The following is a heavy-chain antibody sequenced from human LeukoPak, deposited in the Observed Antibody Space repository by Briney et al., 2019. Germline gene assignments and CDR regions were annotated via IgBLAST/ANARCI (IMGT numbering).Heavy chain of an antibody. CDR3: ARLPGGRQLN. D-gene: IGHD1-1*01. CDR1: GFTAGDTY. CDR2: IYSGGRA. Sequence: PGGSLRLSCAASGFTAGDTYMSWVRQAPGKGLEWVSVIYSGGRAFYADSVEGRFTISRDDSKNMVYLQMNSLRAEDTAIYYCARLPGGRQLNWGQGTLVTVSS. J-gene: IGHJ4*02. V-gene: IGHV3-53*01.